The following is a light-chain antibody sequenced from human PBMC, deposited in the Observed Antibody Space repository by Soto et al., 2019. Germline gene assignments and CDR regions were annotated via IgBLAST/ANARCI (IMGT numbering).Light chain of an antibody. J-gene: IGKJ2*01. Sequence: EIVMTQSPATLSVSPRERATLSCRASQSVSSNLAWYQQKPGQAPRLLIYGASTRATGIPARFSGSRSGTEFTLTISSLQSEDFAVYYYQQYNNWPPYTVGQGPKLEIK. V-gene: IGKV3-15*01. CDR2: GAS. CDR3: QQYNNWPPYT. CDR1: QSVSSN.